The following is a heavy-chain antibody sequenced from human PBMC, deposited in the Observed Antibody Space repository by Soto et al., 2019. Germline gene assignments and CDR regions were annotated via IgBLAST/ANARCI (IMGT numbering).Heavy chain of an antibody. V-gene: IGHV3-30-3*01. Sequence: QVQLVESGGGVVQPGRSLRLSCVVSGFTFSSYAMHWVRQAPGKGLEWVAVISYDGSNKYYADSVKGRFTISRDNSKNTLHLQMNSLRAEDTAVYYCARDGSGYYSEAHFDYWGQGTLVTVSS. D-gene: IGHD3-3*01. CDR3: ARDGSGYYSEAHFDY. CDR2: ISYDGSNK. J-gene: IGHJ4*02. CDR1: GFTFSSYA.